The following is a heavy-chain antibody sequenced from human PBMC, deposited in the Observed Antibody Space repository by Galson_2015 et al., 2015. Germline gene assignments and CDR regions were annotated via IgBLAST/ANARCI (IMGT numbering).Heavy chain of an antibody. CDR1: GFTFASFG. CDR3: ARRHSSGYYCFEY. J-gene: IGHJ4*02. V-gene: IGHV3-23*01. CDR2: ITDTGGTT. D-gene: IGHD6-19*01. Sequence: SLRLSCAASGFTFASFGMSWVRQAPGKALEWVSSITDTGGTTYYADSVKGRLTISRDNSKNTVYLQMNSLRAEDTAVYHCARRHSSGYYCFEYWGLGTVVTVSS.